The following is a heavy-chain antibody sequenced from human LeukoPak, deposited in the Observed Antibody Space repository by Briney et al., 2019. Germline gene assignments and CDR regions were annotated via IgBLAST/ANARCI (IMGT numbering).Heavy chain of an antibody. V-gene: IGHV4-61*02. Sequence: SQTLSLTCTVSGGSISSGSYYWSWIRQPAGKGLEWIGRIYTSGSTNYNPSLKSRVTISVDTSKNQFSLKLSSVTAADTAVYSCARGSVRGEFDPWGQGTLVTVSS. CDR3: ARGSVRGEFDP. D-gene: IGHD3-10*01. J-gene: IGHJ5*02. CDR2: IYTSGST. CDR1: GGSISSGSYY.